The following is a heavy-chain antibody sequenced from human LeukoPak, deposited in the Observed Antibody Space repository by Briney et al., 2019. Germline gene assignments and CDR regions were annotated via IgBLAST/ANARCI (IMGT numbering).Heavy chain of an antibody. D-gene: IGHD3-10*01. Sequence: SETLSLTCAVYGVSFSDYYWTWIRQTPGKGLEWIGEVFHSGIPNYNPSLKTRVSISVDTSKNQFSLRLRSVTAADTAVYYCARARRGSSIRGPLDYWGQGALVTVSS. J-gene: IGHJ4*02. CDR3: ARARRGSSIRGPLDY. CDR2: VFHSGIP. CDR1: GVSFSDYY. V-gene: IGHV4-34*12.